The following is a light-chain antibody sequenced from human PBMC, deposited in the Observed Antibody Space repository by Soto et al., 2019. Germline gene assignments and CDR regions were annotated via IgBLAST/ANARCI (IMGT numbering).Light chain of an antibody. Sequence: EIVMTQSPATLSVSPGESATLSCRASQNIGSTLAWYQQKPGQAPSLLFYGASTRATGVPARFSGSGSGTEFTLTISSLQSEDVAVYYCQQFHNWPPLTFGGGTKVES. V-gene: IGKV3-15*01. J-gene: IGKJ4*01. CDR2: GAS. CDR3: QQFHNWPPLT. CDR1: QNIGST.